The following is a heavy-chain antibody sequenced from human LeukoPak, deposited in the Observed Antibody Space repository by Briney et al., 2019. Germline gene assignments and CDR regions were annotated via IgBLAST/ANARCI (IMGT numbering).Heavy chain of an antibody. J-gene: IGHJ4*02. CDR2: INHSGST. V-gene: IGHV4-34*01. CDR1: GGSFSGYY. Sequence: SETLSLTCAVYGGSFSGYYWSWIRRPPGKGLEWIGEINHSGSTNYNPSLKSRVTISVDTSKNQFSLKLSSVTAADTAVYYCARDRIQLWPPDYWGQGTLVTVSS. CDR3: ARDRIQLWPPDY. D-gene: IGHD5-18*01.